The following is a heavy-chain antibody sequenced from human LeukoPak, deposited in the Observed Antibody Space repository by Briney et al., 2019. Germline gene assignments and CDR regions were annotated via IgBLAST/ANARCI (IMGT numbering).Heavy chain of an antibody. D-gene: IGHD3-22*01. CDR3: AKGGLYYYDSSGYFDY. J-gene: IGHJ4*02. CDR2: ISGSGGST. CDR1: GFTFSSYA. V-gene: IGHV3-23*01. Sequence: GGSLRLSCAASGFTFSSYAMSWVCQAPGKGLEWVSAISGSGGSTYYADSVKGRFTISRDNSKNTLYLQMNSLRAEDTAVYYCAKGGLYYYDSSGYFDYWGQGTLVTVSS.